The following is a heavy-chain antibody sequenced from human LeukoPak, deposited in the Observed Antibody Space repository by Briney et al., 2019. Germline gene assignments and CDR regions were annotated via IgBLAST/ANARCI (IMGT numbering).Heavy chain of an antibody. CDR3: AKDVWMAVAGTAS. J-gene: IGHJ5*02. V-gene: IGHV3-23*01. Sequence: GGSLRLSCAAPGFSFSTYAMSWVRQAPGKGLEWVSAISGSGGSTYYADSVKGRFTISRDNSKSTLYLQMTYLRAEDTAVYYCAKDVWMAVAGTASWGQGTLVAVSS. CDR2: ISGSGGST. CDR1: GFSFSTYA. D-gene: IGHD6-19*01.